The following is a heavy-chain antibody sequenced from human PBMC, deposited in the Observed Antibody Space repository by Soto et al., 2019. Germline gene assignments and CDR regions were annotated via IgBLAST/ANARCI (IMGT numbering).Heavy chain of an antibody. CDR1: VFIFSRYG. D-gene: IGHD1-26*01. CDR2: IWYDGSNK. Sequence: GGSLRLSCAASVFIFSRYGMHWVRQAPGKGLEWVALIWYDGSNKYYADSVKGRFTVSRDDSKNTLYLLINSLRAEDTATYYCATIGPTYYYGMDVWGQGTTVTVSS. J-gene: IGHJ6*02. V-gene: IGHV3-33*01. CDR3: ATIGPTYYYGMDV.